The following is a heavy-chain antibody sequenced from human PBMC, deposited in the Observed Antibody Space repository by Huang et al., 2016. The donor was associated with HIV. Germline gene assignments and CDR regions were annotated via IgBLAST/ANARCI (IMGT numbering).Heavy chain of an antibody. V-gene: IGHV5-51*01. CDR2: IYPGDSDS. Sequence: ELQLVQSGAEVKKPGESLTIACKGSEYSFNNYWVAWVRQMPGKGLEWMAMIYPGDSDSSYSPSFQGQVSISADKSINTVYLHWGSLKASDTATYYCARPRRTEYGDPWDAFDIWGQGTMVTVSS. CDR1: EYSFNNYW. J-gene: IGHJ3*02. CDR3: ARPRRTEYGDPWDAFDI. D-gene: IGHD4-17*01.